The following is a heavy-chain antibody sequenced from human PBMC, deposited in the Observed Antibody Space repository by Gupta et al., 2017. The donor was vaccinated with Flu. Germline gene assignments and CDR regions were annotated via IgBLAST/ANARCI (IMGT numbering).Heavy chain of an antibody. CDR3: ARDTRSTRIHITYYYGMDV. V-gene: IGHV1-69*06. CDR2: IIPIFGTA. J-gene: IGHJ6*02. D-gene: IGHD2-2*01. Sequence: PGQGLEWMGGIIPIFGTANYAQKFQGRVTITADKSTSTAYMELSSLRSEDTAVYYCARDTRSTRIHITYYYGMDVWGQGTTVPVSS.